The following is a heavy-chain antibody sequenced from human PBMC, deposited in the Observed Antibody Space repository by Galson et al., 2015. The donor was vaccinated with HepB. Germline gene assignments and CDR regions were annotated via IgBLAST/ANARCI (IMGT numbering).Heavy chain of an antibody. CDR3: ATGPPVSSRYNSAFDY. V-gene: IGHV1-69-2*01. CDR2: VDPEDGET. CDR1: GYTFTDYY. Sequence: VKVSCKVSGYTFTDYYMHWVQQAPGKGLEWMGLVDPEDGETIYAEKFQGRVTITADTSTDTAYMELSSLRSEDTAVYYCATGPPVSSRYNSAFDYWGQGTLVTVSS. D-gene: IGHD6-13*01. J-gene: IGHJ4*02.